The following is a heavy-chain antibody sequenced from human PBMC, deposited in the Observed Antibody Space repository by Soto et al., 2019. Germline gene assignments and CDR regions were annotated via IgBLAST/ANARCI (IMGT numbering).Heavy chain of an antibody. CDR1: GFSLTTDRVG. Sequence: QITLKESGPTLVKPTQTLTLTCTFSGFSLTTDRVGVGWIRKPPGEALEWLAVIYWDDTKTYRPSLESRLTITKDTSKNQVALTMTNMDSVDTATYYCAHAYGGRSLYWGQGTLVTVSS. CDR2: IYWDDTK. CDR3: AHAYGGRSLY. D-gene: IGHD1-26*01. J-gene: IGHJ4*02. V-gene: IGHV2-5*02.